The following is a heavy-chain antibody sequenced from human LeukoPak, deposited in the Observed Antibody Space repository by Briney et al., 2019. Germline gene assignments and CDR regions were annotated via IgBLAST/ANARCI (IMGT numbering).Heavy chain of an antibody. CDR1: GYTLTELS. CDR2: FDPEDGET. V-gene: IGHV1-24*01. D-gene: IGHD1-1*01. Sequence: GASVRVSCKVSGYTLTELSMHWVRQAPGKGLEWMGGFDPEDGETIYAQKFQGRVTMTEGTSTDTAYMELSSLRSEDTAVYYCATARPNNWNANLDYWGQGPLVTVSS. CDR3: ATARPNNWNANLDY. J-gene: IGHJ4*02.